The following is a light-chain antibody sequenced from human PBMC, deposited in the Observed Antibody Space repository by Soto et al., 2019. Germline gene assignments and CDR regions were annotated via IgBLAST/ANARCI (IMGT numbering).Light chain of an antibody. J-gene: IGLJ3*02. V-gene: IGLV2-23*02. Sequence: QSALTQPASVSGSPGQSITISCTGTSSDVGSYNLVSWYQQHPGKAPKLIIYEVSKRPSGVSNRFSGSKSGNTASLTISGLQAEDDADYYCCSYAGSSILFGGGTKLTVL. CDR2: EVS. CDR3: CSYAGSSIL. CDR1: SSDVGSYNL.